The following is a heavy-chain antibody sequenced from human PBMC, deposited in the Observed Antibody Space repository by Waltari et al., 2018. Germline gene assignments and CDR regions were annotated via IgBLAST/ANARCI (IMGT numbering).Heavy chain of an antibody. Sequence: EVQLVESVGGLVQPGGSLRLSCAASGFTFSSYWMSWFRQAPGKGLEWVANIKQDGSEKYYVDSVKGRFTISRDNAKNSLDLQMNSLRSEDTAVYYCAREAGYGEWFDPWGQGTLVTVSS. V-gene: IGHV3-7*03. J-gene: IGHJ5*02. D-gene: IGHD4-17*01. CDR1: GFTFSSYW. CDR2: IKQDGSEK. CDR3: AREAGYGEWFDP.